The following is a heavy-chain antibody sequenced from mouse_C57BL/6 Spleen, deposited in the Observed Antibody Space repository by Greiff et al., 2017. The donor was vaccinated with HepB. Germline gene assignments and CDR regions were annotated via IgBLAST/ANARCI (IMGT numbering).Heavy chain of an antibody. J-gene: IGHJ2*01. CDR3: ARMARTIN. CDR1: GFTFSSYG. CDR2: INSNGGST. Sequence: DVQLVESGGGLVQPGGSLKLSCAASGFTFSSYGMSWVRQTPDKRLELVATINSNGGSTYYPDSVKGRFTISRDNAKNTLYLQMSSLKSEDTAMYYCARMARTINLGQGTTLTVSS. V-gene: IGHV5-6-3*01.